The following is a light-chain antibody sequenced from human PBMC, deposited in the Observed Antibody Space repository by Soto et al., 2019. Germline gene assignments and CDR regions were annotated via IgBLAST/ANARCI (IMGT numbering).Light chain of an antibody. J-gene: IGKJ1*01. CDR2: KAS. Sequence: DIQMTQSPSTLSASVGDRVTITCRASQSISSWLAWYQQKPGKAPKLLIYKASSLESGVPSRSSGSGSGTEFTLTISSLQPDDFATYYCQQFHSFSPTFGQGTKVEIK. V-gene: IGKV1-5*03. CDR3: QQFHSFSPT. CDR1: QSISSW.